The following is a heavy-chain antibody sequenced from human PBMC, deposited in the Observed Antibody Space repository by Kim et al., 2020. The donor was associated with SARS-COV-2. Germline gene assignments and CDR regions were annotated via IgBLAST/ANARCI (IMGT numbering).Heavy chain of an antibody. CDR2: ISYDGSNK. J-gene: IGHJ4*02. D-gene: IGHD1-26*01. CDR3: AREGRWDTGGLDY. CDR1: GFTFSSYA. V-gene: IGHV3-30*04. Sequence: GGSLRLSCAASGFTFSSYAMHWVRQAPGKGLEWVAVISYDGSNKYYADSVKGRFTISRDNSKNTLYLQMNSLRAEDTAVYYCAREGRWDTGGLDYWGQGALVTVSS.